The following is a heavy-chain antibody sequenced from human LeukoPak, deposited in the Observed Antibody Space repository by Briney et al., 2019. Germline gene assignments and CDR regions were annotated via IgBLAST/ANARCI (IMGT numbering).Heavy chain of an antibody. CDR2: IYPGDSDT. D-gene: IGHD6-6*01. J-gene: IGHJ4*02. CDR1: GYSFTNYW. Sequence: GESLKISCKGSGYSFTNYWIGWVRQMPGKGLEWMGIIYPGDSDTRYSPSFQGQVTISADKSISTAYLQWSSLKASDTAMYYCATLYGQQLAQNYFDYWGQGTLVTASS. V-gene: IGHV5-51*01. CDR3: ATLYGQQLAQNYFDY.